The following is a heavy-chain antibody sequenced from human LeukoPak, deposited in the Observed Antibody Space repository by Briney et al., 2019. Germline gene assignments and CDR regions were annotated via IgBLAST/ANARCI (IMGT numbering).Heavy chain of an antibody. CDR2: INQDGSKK. V-gene: IGHV3-7*01. J-gene: IGHJ4*02. Sequence: GASLRLSCVASGFTFSNYWMSWVRQAPGKGLEWVSNINQDGSKKHYVDSVKGRFTISRDNAKNSLYLQMNSLRAEDTAVYYCARRLSYFDDWGQGTLVTVSS. CDR1: GFTFSNYW. CDR3: ARRLSYFDD.